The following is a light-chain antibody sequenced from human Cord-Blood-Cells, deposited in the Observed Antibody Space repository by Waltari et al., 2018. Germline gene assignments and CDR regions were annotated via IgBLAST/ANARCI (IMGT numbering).Light chain of an antibody. CDR2: DAS. CDR1: QSVSSY. CDR3: QQRSNWPLT. J-gene: IGKJ4*01. Sequence: ESVLTQPPATLSFSPGERPTLSCRASQSVSSYLAWYQQKPGQAPRLHIYDASNRATGIPARFSGSGSGTDFTLTISSLEPEDFAVYYCQQRSNWPLTFGGGTKVEIK. V-gene: IGKV3-11*01.